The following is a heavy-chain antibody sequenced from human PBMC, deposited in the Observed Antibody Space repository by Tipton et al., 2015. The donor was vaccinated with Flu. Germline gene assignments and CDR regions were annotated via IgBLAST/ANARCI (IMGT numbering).Heavy chain of an antibody. CDR1: GGSISSYY. J-gene: IGHJ2*01. CDR3: AREGITIFGVVIMAFDL. V-gene: IGHV4-4*07. Sequence: LSLTCTVSGGSISSYYWSWIRQPAGKGLEWIGRIYTSGSTNYNPSLKSRVTMSVDTSKNQFSLKLSSVTAADTAVYYCAREGITIFGVVIMAFDLWGRGTLVTVSS. CDR2: IYTSGST. D-gene: IGHD3-3*01.